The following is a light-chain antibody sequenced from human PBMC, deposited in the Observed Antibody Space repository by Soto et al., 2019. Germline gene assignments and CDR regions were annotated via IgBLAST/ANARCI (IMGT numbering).Light chain of an antibody. CDR3: QQYHNLPIT. CDR1: QDISSS. Sequence: DIQMTQSPSSLSASVGDRVTITFQASQDISSSLNWYQQKPGKAPKLLIYDASNLETGVPSRFSGSGSGTDFTFTISSLQPEDIGTYYCQQYHNLPITFGQGTRL. J-gene: IGKJ5*01. CDR2: DAS. V-gene: IGKV1-33*01.